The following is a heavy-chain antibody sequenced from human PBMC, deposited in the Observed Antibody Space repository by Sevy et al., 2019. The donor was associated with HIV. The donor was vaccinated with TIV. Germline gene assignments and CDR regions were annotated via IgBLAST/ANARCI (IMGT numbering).Heavy chain of an antibody. J-gene: IGHJ4*01. CDR2: INPNSDVI. D-gene: IGHD2-2*02. CDR3: ARDQEFCSTTTCYSGRDH. CDR1: GYRFTDYY. Sequence: ASVKVSCESSGYRFTDYYIHWVRQAPGQGLEWMGWINPNSDVIKSPKKFQDRVIMTKDTSISTVYMELRGLTFDDSAVYYCARDQEFCSTTTCYSGRDHWGHGSLVTVSS. V-gene: IGHV1-2*02.